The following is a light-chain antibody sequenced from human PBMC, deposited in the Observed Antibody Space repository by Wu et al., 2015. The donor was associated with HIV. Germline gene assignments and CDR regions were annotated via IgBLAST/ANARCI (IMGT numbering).Light chain of an antibody. CDR2: DAS. CDR3: QQRRYWPLYT. V-gene: IGKV3-11*01. Sequence: EIVLTQFPATLSLSPGERATLSCRASQSVASFLAWYQQKPGQAPRLLIYDASNRATGIPARFSGSRSGTDFTLTISSLEPEDFAVYYCQQRRYWPLYTFGQGTKLEIK. CDR1: QSVASF. J-gene: IGKJ2*01.